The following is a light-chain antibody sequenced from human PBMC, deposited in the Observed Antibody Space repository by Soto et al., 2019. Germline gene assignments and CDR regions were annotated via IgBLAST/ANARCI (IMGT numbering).Light chain of an antibody. Sequence: SVLTQPRSVSGSPGQSVAISCTGTSSDVGRYNYVSWYQHHPGKAPKLMIYGVNERPSGVPDRFSGSKSGNTASLTISGLQAEDEADYHCCSYAGSYILVFGGGTKVTVL. CDR3: CSYAGSYILV. CDR1: SSDVGRYNY. J-gene: IGLJ3*02. CDR2: GVN. V-gene: IGLV2-11*01.